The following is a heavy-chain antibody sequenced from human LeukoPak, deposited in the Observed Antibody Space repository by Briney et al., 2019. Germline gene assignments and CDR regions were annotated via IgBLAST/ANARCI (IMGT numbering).Heavy chain of an antibody. CDR2: INHSGST. CDR1: GGSFSGYY. D-gene: IGHD3-22*01. CDR3: ASSPRITVIVA. V-gene: IGHV4-34*01. J-gene: IGHJ5*02. Sequence: PSETLSLTCAVYGGSFSGYYWSWIRQPPGKGLEWIGEINHSGSTNYNPSLKSRVTISVDTSKNQFSLKLSSVTAADTAVYYCASSPRITVIVAWGQETLVTVSS.